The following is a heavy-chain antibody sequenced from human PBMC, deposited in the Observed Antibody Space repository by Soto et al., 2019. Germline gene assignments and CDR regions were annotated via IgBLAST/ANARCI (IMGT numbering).Heavy chain of an antibody. D-gene: IGHD6-19*01. CDR3: AKGLGYSSGKVDY. J-gene: IGHJ4*02. V-gene: IGHV3-30*18. CDR1: GFTFSSYG. CDR2: ISYDGSNK. Sequence: GGSLRLSCAASGFTFSSYGMHWVRQAPGKGLEWVAVISYDGSNKYYADSVKGRFTISRDNSKNTLYLQMNSLRAEDTAVYYCAKGLGYSSGKVDYWGQGTLVTVSS.